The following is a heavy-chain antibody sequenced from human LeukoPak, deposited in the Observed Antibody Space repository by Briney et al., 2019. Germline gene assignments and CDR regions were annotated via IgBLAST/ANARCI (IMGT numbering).Heavy chain of an antibody. CDR1: GYTFTSYG. D-gene: IGHD3-22*01. Sequence: GASVKVSCKASGYTFTSYGFTWVRQAPGQGLEWMGWISGYNGNTNYAQKLQGRVTMATDTSTSTAYMELRSLRSDDTAVYYCARDSHYYDSSGYYYAFDIWGQGTMVTVSS. J-gene: IGHJ3*02. CDR3: ARDSHYYDSSGYYYAFDI. CDR2: ISGYNGNT. V-gene: IGHV1-18*01.